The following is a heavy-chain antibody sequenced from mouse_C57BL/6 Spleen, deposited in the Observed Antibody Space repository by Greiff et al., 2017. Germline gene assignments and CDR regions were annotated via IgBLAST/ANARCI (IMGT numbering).Heavy chain of an antibody. J-gene: IGHJ4*01. CDR2: ISSGSSTI. Sequence: EVQLVESGGGLVKPGGSLKLSCAASGFTFSDYGMHWVRQAPEKGLEWVAYISSGSSTIYYADTVKGRFTISRDNAKNTLFLQMTSLRSEDTAMYYCARGYVGYYAMDYWGQGTSVTVSS. V-gene: IGHV5-17*01. D-gene: IGHD2-14*01. CDR1: GFTFSDYG. CDR3: ARGYVGYYAMDY.